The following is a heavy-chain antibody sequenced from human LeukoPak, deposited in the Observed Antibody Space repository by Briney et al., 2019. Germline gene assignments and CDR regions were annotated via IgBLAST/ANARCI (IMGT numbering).Heavy chain of an antibody. CDR2: LNPNNGNT. CDR1: GYTFTNYD. J-gene: IGHJ5*02. V-gene: IGHV1-8*01. D-gene: IGHD4-23*01. Sequence: ASVKVSCKASGYTFTNYDINWVRQASGQGLEWMGWLNPNNGNTRYAQNFQGRVTMTRNTSISTAYMELSSLTSEDTAVYYCAGASVTMVLPADWFDPWGQGTLVTVSS. CDR3: AGASVTMVLPADWFDP.